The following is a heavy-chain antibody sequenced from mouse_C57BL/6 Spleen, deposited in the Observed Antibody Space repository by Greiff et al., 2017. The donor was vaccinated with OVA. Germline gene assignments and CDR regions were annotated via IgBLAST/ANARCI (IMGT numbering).Heavy chain of an antibody. J-gene: IGHJ4*01. V-gene: IGHV1-72*01. CDR2: IDPNSGGT. CDR3: ARGGYGYDEVNYYAMDY. D-gene: IGHD2-2*01. Sequence: QVHVKQPGAELVKPGASVKLSCKASGYTFTSYWMHWVKQRPGRGLEWIGRIDPNSGGTKYNEKFKSKATLTVDKPSSTAYMQLSSLTSEDSAVYSCARGGYGYDEVNYYAMDYWGQGTSVTVSS. CDR1: GYTFTSYW.